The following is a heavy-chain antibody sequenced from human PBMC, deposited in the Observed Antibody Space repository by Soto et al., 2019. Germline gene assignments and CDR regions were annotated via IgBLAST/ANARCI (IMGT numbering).Heavy chain of an antibody. D-gene: IGHD3-22*01. V-gene: IGHV1-58*01. CDR3: AASRPDQGYSAIDY. J-gene: IGHJ4*02. CDR1: GFTFTSSA. Sequence: ASVKVSCKASGFTFTSSAVQWVRQALGQRLEWIGWIVVGSGNTNYAQKFQERVTITRDMSTSTAYMGLSSLRSEDTAVYYCAASRPDQGYSAIDYWGQGTLVTVSS. CDR2: IVVGSGNT.